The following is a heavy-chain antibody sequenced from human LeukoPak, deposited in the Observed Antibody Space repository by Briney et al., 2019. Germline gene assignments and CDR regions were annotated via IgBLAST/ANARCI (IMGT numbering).Heavy chain of an antibody. CDR1: GGSISSYY. V-gene: IGHV4-59*01. D-gene: IGHD4-11*01. Sequence: SETLSLTCTVSGGSISSYYWSWIRQPPGKGLEWIGYIYYSGSTNYNPSLKSRVTISVDTSKNQFSLKLSSVTAADTAVYYCARVPSNGLPDWFDPWGQGTLVTVSS. J-gene: IGHJ5*02. CDR3: ARVPSNGLPDWFDP. CDR2: IYYSGST.